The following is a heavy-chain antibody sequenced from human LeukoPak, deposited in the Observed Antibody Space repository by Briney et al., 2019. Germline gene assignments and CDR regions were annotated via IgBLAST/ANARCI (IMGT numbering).Heavy chain of an antibody. CDR3: ARSCRILDIVATIRARLGGNGFDI. J-gene: IGHJ3*02. D-gene: IGHD5-12*01. Sequence: SETLSLTCAVYGGSFSGYYRSWIRQPPGKGLEWIGSIYHSGSTYYNPSLKSRVTIAVETSKNQFSLKLSSVTAADKAVYYCARSCRILDIVATIRARLGGNGFDIWGQGTMVTVSS. CDR2: IYHSGST. CDR1: GGSFSGYY. V-gene: IGHV4-34*01.